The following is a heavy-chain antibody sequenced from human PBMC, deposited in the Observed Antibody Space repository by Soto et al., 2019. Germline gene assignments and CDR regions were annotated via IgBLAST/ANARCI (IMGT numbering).Heavy chain of an antibody. CDR3: AHSEPRTFDI. J-gene: IGHJ3*02. Sequence: QITLKESGPTLVKPIQTLTLTCTFTGFSLSTSGVGVGWIRQPPGKALEWLALIYWDDDKQYSPSLRSRLTITQDPPKNHVVLIMTNMDPVDTATYYCAHSEPRTFDIWGQGIMVTVSS. CDR1: GFSLSTSGVG. D-gene: IGHD1-26*01. V-gene: IGHV2-5*02. CDR2: IYWDDDK.